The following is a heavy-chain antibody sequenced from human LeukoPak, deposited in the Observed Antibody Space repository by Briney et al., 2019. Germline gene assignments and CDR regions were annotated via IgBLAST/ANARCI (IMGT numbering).Heavy chain of an antibody. CDR1: GGSISSGGYY. D-gene: IGHD1-1*01. CDR3: ASGDNDPLFDY. Sequence: SETLSLTCTVSGGSISSGGYYWSWIRQHPGKGLEWIGSIYYSGSTNYNPSLQGRVTIPLDTSRNQFSLKLSSVTAADTAVYYCASGDNDPLFDYWGQGTLVTVSS. J-gene: IGHJ4*02. V-gene: IGHV4-31*03. CDR2: IYYSGST.